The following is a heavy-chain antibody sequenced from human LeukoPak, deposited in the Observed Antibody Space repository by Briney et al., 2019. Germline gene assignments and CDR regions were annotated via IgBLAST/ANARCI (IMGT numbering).Heavy chain of an antibody. CDR1: GFTFSSYS. Sequence: GGSLRLSCAASGFTFSSYSMNWVRQASGKGLEWVSSISSSSSYIYYADSVEGRFTISGDNAQNSLYLQMNSLRAEDTAVYYCARTPPAFDIWGQGTMVTVSS. V-gene: IGHV3-21*01. D-gene: IGHD2-15*01. J-gene: IGHJ3*02. CDR3: ARTPPAFDI. CDR2: ISSSSSYI.